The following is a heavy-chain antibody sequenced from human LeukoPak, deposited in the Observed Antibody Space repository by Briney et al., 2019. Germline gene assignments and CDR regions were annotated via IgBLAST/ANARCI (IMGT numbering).Heavy chain of an antibody. D-gene: IGHD2-2*01. Sequence: SETLSLTCIVSGGSISSSIYYWAWVRQPPGKGLEWIGTVFYNGATQYSPSLRSRVTISIDTSKNQFSLKLSSVTAADTAVYYCARVYPGYWGQGTLVTVSS. V-gene: IGHV4-39*07. CDR1: GGSISSSIYY. CDR2: VFYNGAT. CDR3: ARVYPGY. J-gene: IGHJ4*02.